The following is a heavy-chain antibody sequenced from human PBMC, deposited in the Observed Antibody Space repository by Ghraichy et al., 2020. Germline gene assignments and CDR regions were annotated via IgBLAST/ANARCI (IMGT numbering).Heavy chain of an antibody. D-gene: IGHD1-1*01. Sequence: LSLTCAASGFTFSSYSMNWVRQAPGKGLEWVSSISSSSSYIYYADSVKGRFTISRDNAKNSLYLQMNSLRAEDTAVYYCAQAGTTASADYWGQGTLVTVSS. CDR1: GFTFSSYS. J-gene: IGHJ4*02. CDR3: AQAGTTASADY. V-gene: IGHV3-21*01. CDR2: ISSSSSYI.